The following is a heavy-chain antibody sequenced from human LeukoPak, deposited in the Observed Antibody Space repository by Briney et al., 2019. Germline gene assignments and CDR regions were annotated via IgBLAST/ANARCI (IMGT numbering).Heavy chain of an antibody. D-gene: IGHD1-7*01. CDR2: IKQDGSEK. V-gene: IGHV3-7*01. CDR3: ARDGTWVDLELRGAFDI. Sequence: PGGSLRLSCAASGFTFSSYWMSWVRQAPGKGLEWVANIKQDGSEKYYVDSVKGRFTISRDNAKNSLYLQMNSLRAEDTAVYYCARDGTWVDLELRGAFDIWGQGTMVTVSS. J-gene: IGHJ3*02. CDR1: GFTFSSYW.